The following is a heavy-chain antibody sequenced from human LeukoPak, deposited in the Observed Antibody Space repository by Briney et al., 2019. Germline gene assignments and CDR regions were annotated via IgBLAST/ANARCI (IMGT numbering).Heavy chain of an antibody. D-gene: IGHD1-26*01. CDR1: GFTFSTYN. CDR2: ITSSSSYI. Sequence: GGSLRLSCAASGFTFSTYNMNWVRQAPGKGLEWVSSITSSSSYIYYADSVKGRFTISRDNAKSSLYLQMNSLRAEDTAVYYCARDPYSGSYGADYYYYMDVWGKGTTVTISS. J-gene: IGHJ6*03. CDR3: ARDPYSGSYGADYYYYMDV. V-gene: IGHV3-21*01.